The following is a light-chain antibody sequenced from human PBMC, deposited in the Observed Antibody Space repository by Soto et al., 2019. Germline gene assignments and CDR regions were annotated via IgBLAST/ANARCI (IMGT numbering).Light chain of an antibody. J-gene: IGKJ2*01. Sequence: ELVLTQSPATLSLSPGERATLSCRASRSFASSYLAWYQHKPGQAPRLLIYAASSRATGIPDRFIGSGPGTDFTLTISRLEPDDSAVYYCHHYDSSPPYTFGQGTKVDIK. CDR1: RSFASSY. CDR2: AAS. CDR3: HHYDSSPPYT. V-gene: IGKV3-20*01.